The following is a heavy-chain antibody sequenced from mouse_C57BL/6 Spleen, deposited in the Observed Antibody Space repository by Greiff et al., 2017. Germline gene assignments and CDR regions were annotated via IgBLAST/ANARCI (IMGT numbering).Heavy chain of an antibody. CDR1: GYTFTSYW. Sequence: VQLQQPGAELVRPGTSVKLSCKASGYTFTSYWMHWVKQRPGQGLEWIGVIDPSDSYTNYNQKFKGKATLTVDTSSSTAYMPLSSLTSEESAVEYCARRAYGSSFDYWGQGTTLTVSS. CDR3: ARRAYGSSFDY. J-gene: IGHJ2*01. D-gene: IGHD1-1*01. V-gene: IGHV1-59*01. CDR2: IDPSDSYT.